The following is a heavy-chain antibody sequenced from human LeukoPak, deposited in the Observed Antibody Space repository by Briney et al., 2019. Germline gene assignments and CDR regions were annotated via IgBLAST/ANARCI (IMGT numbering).Heavy chain of an antibody. CDR3: ASETRGDAFDI. V-gene: IGHV4-59*01. CDR1: GGSISSYY. CDR2: IYYSGST. D-gene: IGHD4-11*01. J-gene: IGHJ3*02. Sequence: SETLSLTCTVSGGSISSYYWSWIRQPPGKGLEWIGYIYYSGSTNYNPSLKRRVTISVDTSKNQFSLKLSSVTAAATAVYYCASETRGDAFDIWGQGTMVTVSS.